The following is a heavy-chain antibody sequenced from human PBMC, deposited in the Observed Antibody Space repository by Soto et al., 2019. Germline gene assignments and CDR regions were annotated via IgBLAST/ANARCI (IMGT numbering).Heavy chain of an antibody. CDR2: IYYSGST. V-gene: IGHV4-31*03. J-gene: IGHJ6*04. CDR3: ARMGDGDYAWGGYYGRDV. Sequence: LSGTLRLTCTVSGFTISSRGNSWNWPRPRKGKGLEWIGCIYYSGSTYYNPSLRSRVTISVDTSKNQFSLKLSSVTAADTAVYYCARMGDGDYAWGGYYGRDVWGKGTTVRVS. CDR1: GFTISSRGNS. D-gene: IGHD4-17*01.